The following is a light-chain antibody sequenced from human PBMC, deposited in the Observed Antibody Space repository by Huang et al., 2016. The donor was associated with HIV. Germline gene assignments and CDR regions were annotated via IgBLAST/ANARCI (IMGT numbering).Light chain of an antibody. CDR2: AAS. Sequence: DIRMTQSPSSLSAFVGDRITITCRARQGIGNYLAWYQQKPGKGPKLLMFAASTLQSGVPSRFSGSGSATDFALTISSLQPEDAATYYCQKYNTAPWTFGHGTKVEIK. CDR1: QGIGNY. J-gene: IGKJ1*01. V-gene: IGKV1-27*01. CDR3: QKYNTAPWT.